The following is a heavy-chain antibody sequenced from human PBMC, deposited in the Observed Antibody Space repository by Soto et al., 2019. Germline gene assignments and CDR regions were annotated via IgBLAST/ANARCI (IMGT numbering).Heavy chain of an antibody. CDR2: INPNSGGT. V-gene: IGHV1-2*04. CDR3: TVSYRTYSSSSSRNDAFDI. CDR1: GYTFTGYY. D-gene: IGHD6-13*01. J-gene: IGHJ3*02. Sequence: ASVKVSCKASGYTFTGYYMHWVRQAPGQGLEWMGWINPNSGGTNYAQKFQGWVTMTRDTSISTAYMELSRLRSDDTAVYYCTVSYRTYSSSSSRNDAFDIWGQGTMVTVSS.